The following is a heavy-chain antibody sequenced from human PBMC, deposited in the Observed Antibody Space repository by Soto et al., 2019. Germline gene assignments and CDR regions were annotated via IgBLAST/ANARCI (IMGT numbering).Heavy chain of an antibody. D-gene: IGHD6-19*01. J-gene: IGHJ3*02. V-gene: IGHV1-2*04. CDR1: GYTFTGYY. CDR3: ARGSYSSGWQAFDI. Sequence: ASVKVSCKASGYTFTGYYMHWVRQAPGQGLEWMGWINPNSGSTNYAQKFQGWVTMTRDTSISAAYMELSRLRSDDTAVYYCARGSYSSGWQAFDIWGQGTMVTVSS. CDR2: INPNSGST.